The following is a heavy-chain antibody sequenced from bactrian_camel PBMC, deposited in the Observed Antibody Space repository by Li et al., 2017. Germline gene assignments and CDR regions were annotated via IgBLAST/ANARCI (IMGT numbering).Heavy chain of an antibody. CDR2: IYEDGTST. J-gene: IGHJ4*01. Sequence: VQLVESGGGLVQPGGSLTLSCAASGFPFAEYYLSWVRQAPGKGLEWMTTIYEDGTSTYYADSVKGRFTISRDAAKNIVYLQIDNLKPEDTATYYCGASTIASNENALSPDRYTYWGQGTQVT. CDR3: GASTIASNENALSPDRYTY. V-gene: IGHV3S40*01. CDR1: GFPFAEYY. D-gene: IGHD4*01.